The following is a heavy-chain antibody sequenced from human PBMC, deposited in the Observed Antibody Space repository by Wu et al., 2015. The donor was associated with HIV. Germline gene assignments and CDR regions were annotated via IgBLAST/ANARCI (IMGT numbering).Heavy chain of an antibody. CDR2: IISIFGTT. CDR1: GGTFSSYA. D-gene: IGHD4-23*01. J-gene: IGHJ4*02. V-gene: IGHV1-69*13. Sequence: QVQLVQSGAEVKKPGSSVKVSCKASGGTFSSYAISWVRQAPGQGLEWMGRIISIFGTTNYAQKFQGRVTITADESTSTVHMELSSLRSEDTAVYYCARTDGLVDGGNSGYDYWGQGTLVTVSS. CDR3: ARTDGLVDGGNSGYDY.